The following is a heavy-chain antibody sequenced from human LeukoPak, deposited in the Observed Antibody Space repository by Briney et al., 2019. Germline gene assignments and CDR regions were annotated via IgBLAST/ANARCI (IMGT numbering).Heavy chain of an antibody. CDR3: AKDTYGSGGTDY. D-gene: IGHD3-10*01. Sequence: GGSLRLSCAASGFTFSNYAMSWVRQAPGKGLEWVSAITGSGGSTYYADSGKGRLTFSRDRSNNTLYLQINLLRAEDTAVYYCAKDTYGSGGTDYWGQGTLVTVSS. CDR2: ITGSGGST. V-gene: IGHV3-23*01. CDR1: GFTFSNYA. J-gene: IGHJ4*02.